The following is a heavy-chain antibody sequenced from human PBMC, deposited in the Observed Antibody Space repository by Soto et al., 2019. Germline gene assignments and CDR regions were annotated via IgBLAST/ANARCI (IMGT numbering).Heavy chain of an antibody. CDR2: IFSSDIK. V-gene: IGHV2-26*01. CDR1: GFSLSDARMG. J-gene: IGHJ5*02. Sequence: SGPTLVNPTDTLTLTCSVSGFSLSDARMGVSWIRQPPGKALEWLAHIFSSDIKSYSPTLKSRLTISKDTSKSHVVLTLTNMDPVDTATYYCVRIIGNLDFWNGYLLTGNWFDPWGQGTQVTVSS. D-gene: IGHD3-3*01. CDR3: VRIIGNLDFWNGYLLTGNWFDP.